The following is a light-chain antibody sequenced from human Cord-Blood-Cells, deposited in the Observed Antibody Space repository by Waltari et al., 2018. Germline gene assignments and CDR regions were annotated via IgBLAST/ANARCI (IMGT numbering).Light chain of an antibody. J-gene: IGKJ1*01. CDR3: QQYGSSPRT. CDR1: QSVSSSY. Sequence: IVLTQSPGTLCLAPGARASLVCRASQSVSSSYLAWYQQKPGQAPRLLIYGASSRATGIPDRFSGSGSGTDFTLTISRLEPEDFAVYYCQQYGSSPRTFGQGTKVEIK. V-gene: IGKV3-20*01. CDR2: GAS.